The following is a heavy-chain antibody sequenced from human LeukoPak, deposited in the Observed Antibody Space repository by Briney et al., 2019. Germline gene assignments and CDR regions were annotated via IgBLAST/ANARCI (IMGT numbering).Heavy chain of an antibody. CDR2: MSYDGGDK. CDR3: ARDRPNSYQPGGY. V-gene: IGHV3-30*04. D-gene: IGHD2-2*01. CDR1: GFAFSTYA. J-gene: IGHJ4*02. Sequence: PGRSLRLYCAASGFAFSTYAMHWVRQAPGKGLEWLAFMSYDGGDKYYAESVKGRFTISRDNSKNTLYLQMNSLRADDTAVYYCARDRPNSYQPGGYWGQGTLVTVSS.